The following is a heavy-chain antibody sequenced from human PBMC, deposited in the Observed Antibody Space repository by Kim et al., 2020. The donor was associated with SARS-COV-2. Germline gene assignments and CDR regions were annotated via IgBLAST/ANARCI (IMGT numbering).Heavy chain of an antibody. V-gene: IGHV3-48*03. D-gene: IGHD2-2*01. CDR2: ISSSGSVI. CDR1: GFTFSNYE. J-gene: IGHJ6*02. Sequence: GGSLRLSCAASGFTFSNYEMNWVRQAPGKGLEWVSYISSSGSVIYYADSVKGRFTNSRDNAKNLLYLQMNSLRAEDTAVYYCARGGCSSTNCYVGNYKHYYYGMDVWGQGTTVTVSS. CDR3: ARGGCSSTNCYVGNYKHYYYGMDV.